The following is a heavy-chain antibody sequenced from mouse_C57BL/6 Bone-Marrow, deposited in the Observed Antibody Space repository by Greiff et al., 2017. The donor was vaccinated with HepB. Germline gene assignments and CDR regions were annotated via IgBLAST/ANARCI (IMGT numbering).Heavy chain of an antibody. CDR2: INPNNGGT. J-gene: IGHJ1*03. CDR3: ARRRCYPLRRWYIDV. CDR1: GYTFTDYN. Sequence: EVQLQQSGPELVKPGASVKMSCKASGYTFTDYNMHWVKQSHGKSLEWIGYINPNNGGTSYNQKFKGKATLTVNKSSSTAYMELRSLTSGDSAVYYCARRRCYPLRRWYIDVWGTGTTVTVSS. D-gene: IGHD2-12*01. V-gene: IGHV1-22*01.